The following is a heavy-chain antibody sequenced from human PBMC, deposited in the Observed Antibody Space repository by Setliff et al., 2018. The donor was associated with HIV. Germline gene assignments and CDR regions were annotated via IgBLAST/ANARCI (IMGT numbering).Heavy chain of an antibody. D-gene: IGHD6-13*01. Sequence: PSETLSLTCAVSGGSMRSSGYSWTWIRQAPGKGLEWVGYIYYNGNAYYNPSLKSRVTISVDRSKNQFSLKLSSVTAADTAVYYCARLGTDGSSWYMYYFDYWGQGTLVTVSS. J-gene: IGHJ4*02. CDR2: IYYNGNA. CDR1: GGSMRSSGYS. V-gene: IGHV4-30-2*01. CDR3: ARLGTDGSSWYMYYFDY.